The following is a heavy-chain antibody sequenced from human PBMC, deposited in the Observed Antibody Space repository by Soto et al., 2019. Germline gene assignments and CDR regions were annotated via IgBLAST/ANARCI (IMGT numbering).Heavy chain of an antibody. V-gene: IGHV1-18*01. Sequence: QVQLVQSGAEVKKPGASVKVSCKASGYTFTSYDISWVRQAPGQGLEWMGWISAYNGNTNYAQKLQGRVTMTTDTSTSTAYMELRSLRSDDTAVYYCARYELNYDFWSGYYTGPNWFDPWGQGTLVTVSS. CDR1: GYTFTSYD. D-gene: IGHD3-3*01. CDR2: ISAYNGNT. CDR3: ARYELNYDFWSGYYTGPNWFDP. J-gene: IGHJ5*02.